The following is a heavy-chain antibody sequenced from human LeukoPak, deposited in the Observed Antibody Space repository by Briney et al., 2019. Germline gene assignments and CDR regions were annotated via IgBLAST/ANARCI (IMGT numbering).Heavy chain of an antibody. D-gene: IGHD5/OR15-5a*01. Sequence: SETLSLTCAVSGFSVSSEYYWGWIRQHPGKALEWIGYIYYSGTTYQNPSLKSRLVISVDTSKNQFSLNLSSVTAADTAVYYCARWSVYGDAFDIWGQGTMVTVFS. J-gene: IGHJ3*02. V-gene: IGHV4-31*11. CDR3: ARWSVYGDAFDI. CDR1: GFSVSSEYY. CDR2: IYYSGTT.